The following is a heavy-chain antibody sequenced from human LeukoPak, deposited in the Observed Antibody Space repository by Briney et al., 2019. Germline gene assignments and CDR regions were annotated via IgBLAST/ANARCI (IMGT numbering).Heavy chain of an antibody. CDR1: GYTFIGYY. J-gene: IGHJ6*03. V-gene: IGHV1-2*02. CDR2: INPNSGGT. Sequence: GASVKVSCKASGYTFIGYYMHWVRQAPGQGLEWMGWINPNSGGTNSAQKFQGRVTMTRDTSISTAYMELSRLRSDDTAVYYCGSSLGSSSSSVYHIDVWGTGTTVTVSS. D-gene: IGHD6-6*01. CDR3: GSSLGSSSSSVYHIDV.